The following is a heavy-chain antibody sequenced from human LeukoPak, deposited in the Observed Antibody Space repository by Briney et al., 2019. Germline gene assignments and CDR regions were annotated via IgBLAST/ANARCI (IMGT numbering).Heavy chain of an antibody. V-gene: IGHV3-9*01. CDR2: ISWNSGSI. Sequence: PGGSLRLSCAASGFTFDDYAMHWVRQAPGKGLEWVSGISWNSGSIGYADSVKGRFTISRDNAKNSLYLQMNSLTVDDTAVYYCAREWEHQLATGYFDYWGQGTLVTVSS. CDR1: GFTFDDYA. D-gene: IGHD6-13*01. J-gene: IGHJ4*02. CDR3: AREWEHQLATGYFDY.